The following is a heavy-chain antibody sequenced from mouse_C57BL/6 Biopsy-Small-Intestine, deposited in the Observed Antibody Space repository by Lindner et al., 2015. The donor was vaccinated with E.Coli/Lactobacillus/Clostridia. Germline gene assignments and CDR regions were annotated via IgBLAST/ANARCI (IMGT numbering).Heavy chain of an antibody. CDR1: GYTFTDYE. J-gene: IGHJ3*01. Sequence: VQLQESGAELVRPGASVTLSCKASGYTFTDYEMHWVKQTPVHGLEWIGAIDPETGGTAYNKKFKGKAILTADKSSSTAYVELRSLTSEDSAVYYCTRKRDGYYFRFAYWGQGTLVTVSA. CDR2: IDPETGGT. D-gene: IGHD2-3*01. V-gene: IGHV1-15*01. CDR3: TRKRDGYYFRFAY.